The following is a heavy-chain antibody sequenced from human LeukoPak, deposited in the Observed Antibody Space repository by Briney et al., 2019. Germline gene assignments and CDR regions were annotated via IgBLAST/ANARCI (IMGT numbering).Heavy chain of an antibody. Sequence: ASVKVSCKASGYTFTGYYMHWVRQAPGQGLEWMGWINPNSGGTNHAQKFQGRVTMTRDTSISTAYVELSRLRSDDTAVYYCARAGWGYSSSWDYYYYMDVWGKGTTVTVS. J-gene: IGHJ6*03. CDR1: GYTFTGYY. D-gene: IGHD6-13*01. CDR3: ARAGWGYSSSWDYYYYMDV. V-gene: IGHV1-2*02. CDR2: INPNSGGT.